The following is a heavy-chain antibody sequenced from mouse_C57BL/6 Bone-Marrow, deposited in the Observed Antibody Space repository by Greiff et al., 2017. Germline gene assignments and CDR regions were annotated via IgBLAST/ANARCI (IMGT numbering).Heavy chain of an antibody. CDR2: IWSGGST. J-gene: IGHJ3*01. CDR3: AREITTPVGGFAY. CDR1: GFSLTSYG. V-gene: IGHV2-2*01. Sequence: QVQLQQSGPGLVQPSQCLSITCTVSGFSLTSYGVHWVRQSPGKGLEWLGVIWSGGSTDYNAAFISRLSISKDNSKGQVFFKMNSLQADDTSIYYWAREITTPVGGFAYWGQGTLVTVSA. D-gene: IGHD1-1*01.